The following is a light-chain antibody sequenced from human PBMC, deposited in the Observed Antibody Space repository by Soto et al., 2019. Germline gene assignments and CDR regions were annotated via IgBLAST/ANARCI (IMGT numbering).Light chain of an antibody. Sequence: QSVLTQPASGSGSPGQSFTISCTGTSSDVGGYNYVSWYQQHPGKAPKLMIYDVSNRPSGVSNRFSGSKSGNTASLTISGLQAEDEADYYCSSYTSSSHVVFGGGTKLTV. CDR2: DVS. CDR1: SSDVGGYNY. J-gene: IGLJ2*01. V-gene: IGLV2-14*01. CDR3: SSYTSSSHVV.